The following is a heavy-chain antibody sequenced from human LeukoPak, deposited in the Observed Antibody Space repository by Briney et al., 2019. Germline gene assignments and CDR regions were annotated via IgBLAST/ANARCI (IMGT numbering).Heavy chain of an antibody. CDR1: RFTFSHTW. V-gene: IGHV3-15*01. CDR3: VGRPWNFDY. D-gene: IGHD1-1*01. Sequence: GGSLRLSCAASRFTFSHTWISWVRQAPGKGLEWVGRVKSKNDGGSTDYAAPVKGRFFISRDDSRGTLSLEMNSLKIEDTAVYFCVGRPWNFDYWGQGTLVTVSS. CDR2: VKSKNDGGST. J-gene: IGHJ4*02.